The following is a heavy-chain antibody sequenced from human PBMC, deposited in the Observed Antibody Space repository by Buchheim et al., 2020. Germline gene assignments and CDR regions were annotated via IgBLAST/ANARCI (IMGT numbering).Heavy chain of an antibody. CDR3: ARGRRDGVGNYYFDN. D-gene: IGHD2-8*01. J-gene: IGHJ4*02. Sequence: EVQLVESGGGLVQPGGSLRLSCAASGFTFSDYWMSWVRQAPGKGLEWVANIKEDGGEEYYVDSVKGRFTIFRDNAKNSQFLQMSSLRAEDTAVYYCARGRRDGVGNYYFDNWGQG. CDR1: GFTFSDYW. CDR2: IKEDGGEE. V-gene: IGHV3-7*01.